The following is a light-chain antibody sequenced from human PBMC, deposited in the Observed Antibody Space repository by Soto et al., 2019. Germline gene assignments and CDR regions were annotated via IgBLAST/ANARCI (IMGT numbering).Light chain of an antibody. J-gene: IGLJ2*01. Sequence: PVLTQSSSASASLGSSVKLTCTLSSGHSSYIIAWHHQQPGKAPRYLMKLEGSGSYNKGSGVPDRFSGSSSGADRYLTISNLQFEDEANYYCETWDSNPRVFGGGTELTVL. V-gene: IGLV4-60*02. CDR2: LEGSGSY. CDR3: ETWDSNPRV. CDR1: SGHSSYI.